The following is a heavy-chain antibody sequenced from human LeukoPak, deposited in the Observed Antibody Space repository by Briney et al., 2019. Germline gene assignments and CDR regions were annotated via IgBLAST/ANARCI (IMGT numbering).Heavy chain of an antibody. CDR1: GGPISSYF. V-gene: IGHV4-4*07. CDR2: IYTSGST. J-gene: IGHJ5*02. CDR3: ARGGIKTYGSGSYFWFDP. D-gene: IGHD3-10*01. Sequence: SETLSLTRTVSGGPISSYFWSWIRQPAGKGLEWIGRIYTSGSTNYNPSLTSRVTMSVDTSKNQFSLKLSSVTAADTAVYYCARGGIKTYGSGSYFWFDPWGQGTLVTVSS.